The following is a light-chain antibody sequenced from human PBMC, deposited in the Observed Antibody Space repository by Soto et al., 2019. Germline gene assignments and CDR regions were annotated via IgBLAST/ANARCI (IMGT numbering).Light chain of an antibody. V-gene: IGLV1-40*01. Sequence: QSALTQRPSVSGAPGQRVTISCTGSSSNIGAGYDVHWYQQLPGRAPKLLIYGNTNRPSGVPDRFSGSKSGTSASLAITGLQAEDEADYYCLSFDSSLSVVFGGGTKLTVL. CDR3: LSFDSSLSVV. CDR2: GNT. J-gene: IGLJ2*01. CDR1: SSNIGAGYD.